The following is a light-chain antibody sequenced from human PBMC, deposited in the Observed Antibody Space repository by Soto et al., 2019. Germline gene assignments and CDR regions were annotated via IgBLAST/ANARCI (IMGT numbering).Light chain of an antibody. CDR2: KAS. Sequence: DIQMTQSPSTLSASVGDTVTITCRASQSISSWLAWYQQKPGKAPKVLIYKASSLESGVPSRFTGSRSGTDFTLTISSLQPDDSATYYCQQYQSLWTFGQGTKVEIK. J-gene: IGKJ1*01. CDR3: QQYQSLWT. V-gene: IGKV1-5*03. CDR1: QSISSW.